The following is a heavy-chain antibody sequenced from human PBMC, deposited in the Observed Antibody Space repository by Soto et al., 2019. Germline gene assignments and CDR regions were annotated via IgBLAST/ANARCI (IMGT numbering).Heavy chain of an antibody. CDR2: INHSGST. CDR1: GGSFSGYY. Sequence: PSETLSLTCAVYGGSFSGYYWSWIRQPPGKGLEWIGEINHSGSTNYNPSLKSRVTISVDTSKNQFSLKLSSVTAADTAVYYCARGLRRTYYYDSSGHFDYWGQGTLVTSPQ. V-gene: IGHV4-34*01. CDR3: ARGLRRTYYYDSSGHFDY. J-gene: IGHJ4*02. D-gene: IGHD3-22*01.